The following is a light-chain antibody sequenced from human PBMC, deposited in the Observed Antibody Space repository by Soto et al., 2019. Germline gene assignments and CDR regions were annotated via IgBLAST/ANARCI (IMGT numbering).Light chain of an antibody. CDR3: LQLDSYPRT. Sequence: DIQLTQSPSFLSASVGDRLTITCRASQDISDYLAWYQQKPGKAPNLLIYEASTLQSGVPSRFSGSGSGTEFTLSVSSLQPEDFATYYCLQLDSYPRTFGQGTTGDIK. CDR2: EAS. CDR1: QDISDY. J-gene: IGKJ1*01. V-gene: IGKV1-9*01.